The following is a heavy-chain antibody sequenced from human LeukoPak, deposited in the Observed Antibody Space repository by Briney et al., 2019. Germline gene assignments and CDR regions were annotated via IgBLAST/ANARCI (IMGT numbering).Heavy chain of an antibody. CDR1: GGSISSSSYY. CDR2: MYYSGST. J-gene: IGHJ4*02. Sequence: SETLSLTCTVSGGSISSSSYYWGWIRQPPGKGLEWIGSMYYSGSTYYNPSLKSRVTISVDRSKNQFSLKLSSVTAADTAVYYCARGKEVITMLRGLKPGYYFDYWGQGTLVTVSS. V-gene: IGHV4-39*01. D-gene: IGHD3-10*01. CDR3: ARGKEVITMLRGLKPGYYFDY.